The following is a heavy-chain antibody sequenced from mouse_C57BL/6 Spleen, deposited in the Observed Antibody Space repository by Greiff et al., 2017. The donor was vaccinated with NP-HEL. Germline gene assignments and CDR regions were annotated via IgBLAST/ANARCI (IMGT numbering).Heavy chain of an antibody. CDR2: IYPGDGDT. CDR3: ARSALLSSAWFAY. V-gene: IGHV1-82*01. CDR1: GYAFSSSW. Sequence: VQLQQSGPELVKPGASVKISCKASGYAFSSSWMNWVKQRPGKGLEWIGRIYPGDGDTNYNGKFKGKATLTADKSSSTAYMQLSSLTSEDSAVYFCARSALLSSAWFAYWGQGTLVTVSA. D-gene: IGHD1-1*02. J-gene: IGHJ3*01.